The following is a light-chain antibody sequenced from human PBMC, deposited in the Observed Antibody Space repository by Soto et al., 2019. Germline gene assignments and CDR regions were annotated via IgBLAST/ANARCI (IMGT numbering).Light chain of an antibody. CDR3: QQYDAYRT. Sequence: DIQMTQSPSTLSASVGDRVTITCRASQTIGTWLAWYQQKPGKAPKVLIYRASKLQSGVPSRFSGSGSGTEFTLTISSLQPDDFATYYCQQYDAYRTFGQGTKWIS. CDR2: RAS. CDR1: QTIGTW. V-gene: IGKV1-5*03. J-gene: IGKJ1*01.